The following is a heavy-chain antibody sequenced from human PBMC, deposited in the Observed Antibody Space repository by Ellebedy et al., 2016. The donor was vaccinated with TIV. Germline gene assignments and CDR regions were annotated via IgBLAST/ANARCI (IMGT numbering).Heavy chain of an antibody. CDR2: IYHSGST. CDR3: ARTDLRYGMDV. J-gene: IGHJ6*02. Sequence: SETLSLXXTVSGYSISSGYYWGWIRQPPGKGLEWIGSIYHSGSTYYNPSLKSRVAISVDTSKNQFSLKLSSMTAADTAVYYCARTDLRYGMDVWGQGTTVTVSS. V-gene: IGHV4-38-2*02. D-gene: IGHD3/OR15-3a*01. CDR1: GYSISSGYY.